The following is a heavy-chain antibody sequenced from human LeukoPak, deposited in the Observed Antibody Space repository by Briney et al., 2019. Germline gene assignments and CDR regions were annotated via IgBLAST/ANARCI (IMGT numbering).Heavy chain of an antibody. CDR1: GYTFTSYY. Sequence: ASVKVSCKASGYTFTSYYMHWVRQAPGQGLEWMGWINPNSGGTNYAQKLQGRVTMTRDTSISTAYMELSRLRSDDTAVYYCARGRGGVRDSSSWLRPNNYYYYYMDVWGKGTTVTVSS. J-gene: IGHJ6*03. CDR2: INPNSGGT. CDR3: ARGRGGVRDSSSWLRPNNYYYYYMDV. V-gene: IGHV1-2*02. D-gene: IGHD6-13*01.